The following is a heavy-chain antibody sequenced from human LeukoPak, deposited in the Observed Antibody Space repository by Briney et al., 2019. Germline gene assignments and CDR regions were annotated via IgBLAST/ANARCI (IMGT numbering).Heavy chain of an antibody. CDR2: INYSGST. CDR3: ARDRGGTPFDY. Sequence: KPSETLSLTCTVSGGSISSYYWSWIRQPPGKGLEWIGYINYSGSTNYNPSLKSRVTMSVDTSKNQFSLKLSSVTAADTAVYYCARDRGGTPFDYWGQGTLVTVSS. V-gene: IGHV4-59*12. J-gene: IGHJ4*02. D-gene: IGHD2-15*01. CDR1: GGSISSYY.